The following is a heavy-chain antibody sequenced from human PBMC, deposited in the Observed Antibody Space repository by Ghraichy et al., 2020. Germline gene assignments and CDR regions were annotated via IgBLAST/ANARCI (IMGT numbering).Heavy chain of an antibody. Sequence: ASVKVSCKASGYTFKSFGISWVRQAPGQGLEWMGWISPYSGNTNYAQTFQGRVTMTTDTSTTTAYMELGSLRSEDTAAYYCARDGGKGTYALYLGQGTLVTVSS. CDR3: ARDGGKGTYALY. J-gene: IGHJ4*02. D-gene: IGHD3-10*01. V-gene: IGHV1-18*04. CDR2: ISPYSGNT. CDR1: GYTFKSFG.